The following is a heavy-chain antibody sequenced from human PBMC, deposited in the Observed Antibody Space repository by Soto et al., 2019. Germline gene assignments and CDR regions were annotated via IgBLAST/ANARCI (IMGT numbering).Heavy chain of an antibody. V-gene: IGHV4-59*08. D-gene: IGHD1-26*01. J-gene: IGHJ6*02. CDR2: IYYSGST. Sequence: SETLSLTCTVSGGSISTFYWSWIRQPPGKGLEWIGYIYYSGSTNYNPSLKSRVTISLHTSKNQFSLNLTSLTAADTAVYYCARHELGATGYYYYGMDVWGQGTTVTVSS. CDR3: ARHELGATGYYYYGMDV. CDR1: GGSISTFY.